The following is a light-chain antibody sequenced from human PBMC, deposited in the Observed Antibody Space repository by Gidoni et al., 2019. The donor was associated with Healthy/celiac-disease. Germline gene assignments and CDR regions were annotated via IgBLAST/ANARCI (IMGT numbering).Light chain of an antibody. CDR3: CSYAGSYTFV. Sequence: QSALTQPRSVSGSPGQSVTISCTGTNSDVGNYNYVSWYQHHPGTAPKLIIFDVTKWPSGVPDRFFGSKSGNTASLTISGLQAEDEGDYYCCSYAGSYTFVFGGGTKLTVL. CDR1: NSDVGNYNY. V-gene: IGLV2-11*01. J-gene: IGLJ2*01. CDR2: DVT.